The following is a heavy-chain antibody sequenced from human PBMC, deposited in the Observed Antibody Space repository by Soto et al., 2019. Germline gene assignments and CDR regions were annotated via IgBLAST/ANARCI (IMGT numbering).Heavy chain of an antibody. CDR1: GFTFSSYG. CDR3: ARESGGWYGYFDD. J-gene: IGHJ4*02. Sequence: GGSLRLSCAASGFTFSSYGMHWVRQAPGKGLEWVAVIWYDGSNKYYADSVKGRFTISRDNSKNTLYLQMNSLRAEDTAVYYCARESGGWYGYFDDWGKGTLVTVAS. D-gene: IGHD6-19*01. V-gene: IGHV3-33*01. CDR2: IWYDGSNK.